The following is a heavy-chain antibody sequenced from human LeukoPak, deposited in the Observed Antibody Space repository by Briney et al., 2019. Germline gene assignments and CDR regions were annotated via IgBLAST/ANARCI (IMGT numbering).Heavy chain of an antibody. CDR2: IRYDGSNK. Sequence: GGSLRLSCAASGLTFSSYGMHWVRQAPGKGLEWVAFIRYDGSNKYYADSVKGRFTISRDNSKNTLYLQMNSLRAEDTAVYYCARERYYYDSSGYYPPYWYFDLWGRGTLVTVSS. CDR1: GLTFSSYG. CDR3: ARERYYYDSSGYYPPYWYFDL. J-gene: IGHJ2*01. D-gene: IGHD3-22*01. V-gene: IGHV3-30*02.